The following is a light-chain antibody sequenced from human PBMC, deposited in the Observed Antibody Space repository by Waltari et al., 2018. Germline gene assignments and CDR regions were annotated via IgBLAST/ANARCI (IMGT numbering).Light chain of an antibody. Sequence: QSALTQPASVSGSPGQSITLSCTGTSRAVGGYNSVSSYQQHPGKAPKLMIYDVSNRPSGVSNRFSGSKSGNTASLTISGLQAEDEADYYCSSYISSSTLELFGGGTSLTVL. V-gene: IGLV2-14*03. CDR2: DVS. CDR1: SRAVGGYNS. J-gene: IGLJ2*01. CDR3: SSYISSSTLEL.